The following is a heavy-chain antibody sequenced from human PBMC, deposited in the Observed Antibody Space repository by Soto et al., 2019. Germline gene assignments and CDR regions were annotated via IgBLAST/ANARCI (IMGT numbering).Heavy chain of an antibody. CDR3: ARASTPKGIAAAGTYGMDV. V-gene: IGHV3-30-3*01. Sequence: GGSLRLSCAASGFTFSSYAMHWVRQAPGKGLEWVAVISYDGSNKYYADSVKGRFTISRDNSKNTLYLQMNSLRAEDTAVYYCARASTPKGIAAAGTYGMDVWGQGTLVTVSS. CDR1: GFTFSSYA. J-gene: IGHJ6*02. D-gene: IGHD6-13*01. CDR2: ISYDGSNK.